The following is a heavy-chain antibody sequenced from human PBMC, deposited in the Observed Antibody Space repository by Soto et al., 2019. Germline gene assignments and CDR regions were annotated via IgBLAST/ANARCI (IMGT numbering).Heavy chain of an antibody. J-gene: IGHJ4*02. Sequence: EVQLVESGGGLVQPGGSLRLSCAASGFALSGYWMTWVRQAPGKGLEWVASINPDGTLKYYVDSVKGRFTISRDNADNSLFLQMISLRVEDTAVYYCARWGSGDWYLGIWGQGTLVTVSS. V-gene: IGHV3-7*03. CDR2: INPDGTLK. D-gene: IGHD2-21*02. CDR1: GFALSGYW. CDR3: ARWGSGDWYLGI.